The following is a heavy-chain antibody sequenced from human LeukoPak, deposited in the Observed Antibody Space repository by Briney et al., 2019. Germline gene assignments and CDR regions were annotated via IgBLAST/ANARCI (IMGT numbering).Heavy chain of an antibody. CDR2: INWNGGST. CDR1: GFTFDDYG. CDR3: AELGITMIGGV. Sequence: GGSLRLSCAAYGFTFDDYGMSWVRQAPGKGLEWVSGINWNGGSTGYADSVKGRFTISRDNAKKSLYLQMNSLRAEDTAVYYCAELGITMIGGVWGKGTTVTISS. D-gene: IGHD3-10*02. J-gene: IGHJ6*04. V-gene: IGHV3-20*04.